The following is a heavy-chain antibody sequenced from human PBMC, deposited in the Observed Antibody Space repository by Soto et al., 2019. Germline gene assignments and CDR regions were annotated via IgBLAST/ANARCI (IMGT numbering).Heavy chain of an antibody. CDR1: GGSFSGYY. CDR3: ARGPARSWRRTDY. V-gene: IGHV4-34*01. CDR2: INHSGST. D-gene: IGHD1-26*01. J-gene: IGHJ4*02. Sequence: QVQLQQWGAGLLKPSETLSLTCAVYGGSFSGYYWSWIRQPPGKGLEWIGEINHSGSTNYNPSLKSRVTISVDTSKNQVSLKLCSVTAADTAVYYCARGPARSWRRTDYWGQGTLVTVSS.